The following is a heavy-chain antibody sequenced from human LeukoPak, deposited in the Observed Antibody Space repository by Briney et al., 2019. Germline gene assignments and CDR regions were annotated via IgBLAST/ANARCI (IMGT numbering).Heavy chain of an antibody. J-gene: IGHJ6*02. D-gene: IGHD3-3*01. CDR1: GVSISNYS. CDR2: FYKSGST. CDR3: ARERYDFWSGHDKGMDV. Sequence: SETLSLTCSVSGVSISNYSWSWIRQPAGKGLEWIWRFYKSGSTKYNFSLKSRVTMSVDTSKNLFSLKLSSVAAAATAVYYCARERYDFWSGHDKGMDVWGQGTTVTVSS. V-gene: IGHV4-4*07.